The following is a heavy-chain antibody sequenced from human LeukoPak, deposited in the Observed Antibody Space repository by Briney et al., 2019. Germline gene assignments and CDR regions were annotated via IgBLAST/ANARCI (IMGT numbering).Heavy chain of an antibody. CDR3: ARGVTVVVNPSRSFWSDP. D-gene: IGHD3-22*01. J-gene: IGHJ5*02. CDR1: GGSISSYY. CDR2: ISYSGST. V-gene: IGHV4-59*12. Sequence: SETLSLTCTVSGGSISSYYWSWIRQPPGKGLEWIGYISYSGSTNYNPSLKSRVTISVDTSKNQFSLKLSSVTAADTAVYYCARGVTVVVNPSRSFWSDPWAQGTLVTVSS.